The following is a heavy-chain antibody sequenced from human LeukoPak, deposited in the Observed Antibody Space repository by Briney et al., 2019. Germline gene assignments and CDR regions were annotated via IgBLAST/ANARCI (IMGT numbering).Heavy chain of an antibody. Sequence: SETLSLTCAVSGYSISSGYYWGWIRQPPGKGLEWIGSIYYSGSIYYNPSLKSRVTISVDTSKNQFSLKLSSVTAADTAIYYCARDLWGSGSYYHVPLDYWGQGTLVTVSS. D-gene: IGHD3-10*01. J-gene: IGHJ4*02. CDR3: ARDLWGSGSYYHVPLDY. CDR2: IYYSGSI. V-gene: IGHV4-38-2*02. CDR1: GYSISSGYY.